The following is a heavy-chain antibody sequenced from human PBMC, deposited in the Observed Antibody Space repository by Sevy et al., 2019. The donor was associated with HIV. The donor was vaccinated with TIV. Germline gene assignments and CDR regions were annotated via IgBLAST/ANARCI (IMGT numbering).Heavy chain of an antibody. D-gene: IGHD1-26*01. CDR3: AKDRIWELGDSFDV. J-gene: IGHJ3*01. Sequence: GGSLRLSCAASGFTSSNYAMSWVRQAPGKGLEWVSGLSGSGGSIYYADSVKGRFTISRDNSRNTLYLQMNSLRAEDTAVYYCAKDRIWELGDSFDVWGQGTVVTVSS. CDR1: GFTSSNYA. CDR2: LSGSGGSI. V-gene: IGHV3-23*01.